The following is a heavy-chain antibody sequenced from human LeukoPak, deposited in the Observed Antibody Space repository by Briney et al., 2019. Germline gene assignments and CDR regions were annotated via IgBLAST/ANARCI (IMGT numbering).Heavy chain of an antibody. CDR1: GGSFSGYY. D-gene: IGHD2-15*01. Sequence: SETLSLTCAVYGGSFSGYYWSWIRQPPGKGLEWIGEINHSGSTNYNPSLKSRVTISVDTSKNQFSLKLSSVTAADTAVYYCARGKRSSTRIVVVVAAIRFDYWGQGTLVTASS. V-gene: IGHV4-34*01. J-gene: IGHJ4*02. CDR2: INHSGST. CDR3: ARGKRSSTRIVVVVAAIRFDY.